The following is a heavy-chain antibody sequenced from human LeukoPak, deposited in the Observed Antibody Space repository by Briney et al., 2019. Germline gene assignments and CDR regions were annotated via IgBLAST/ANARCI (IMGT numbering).Heavy chain of an antibody. J-gene: IGHJ4*02. D-gene: IGHD3-16*02. CDR3: ARDRIRSYYFDY. CDR1: GFTFSSYW. CDR2: INSDGSIT. V-gene: IGHV3-74*01. Sequence: PGGSLRLSCAASGFTFSSYWMHWVRQGPGKGLVWVSHINSDGSITSYADSVKGRFTVSRDNAKNTLYLQMNSPRAEDTAVYYCARDRIRSYYFDYWGQGTLVTVSS.